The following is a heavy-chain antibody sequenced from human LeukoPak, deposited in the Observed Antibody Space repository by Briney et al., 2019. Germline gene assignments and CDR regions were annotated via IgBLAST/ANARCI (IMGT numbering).Heavy chain of an antibody. V-gene: IGHV1-69*01. CDR1: GGTFSSYA. CDR3: AREFSKSSSWDS. D-gene: IGHD6-13*01. Sequence: ASVKVSCKASGGTFSSYAISWVRQAPGQGLEWMGGIIPIFGTANYAQKFQGRVTITADESTSTAYMELSSLRSEDTAVYYCAREFSKSSSWDSWGQGTLVTVSS. J-gene: IGHJ5*01. CDR2: IIPIFGTA.